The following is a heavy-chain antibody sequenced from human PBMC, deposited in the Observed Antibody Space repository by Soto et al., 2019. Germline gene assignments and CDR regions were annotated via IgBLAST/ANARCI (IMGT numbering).Heavy chain of an antibody. Sequence: PSETLSLTCTVSGGSVSSGSYYWSWIRQPPGKGLEWIGYIYYSGSTNYNPSLKSRFTISVDTSKNQFSLKLSSVTAADTAVYYCVRGVGGDYGGEYYYYGMDVWGQGTTVTVSS. CDR1: GGSVSSGSYY. J-gene: IGHJ6*02. D-gene: IGHD4-17*01. V-gene: IGHV4-61*01. CDR2: IYYSGST. CDR3: VRGVGGDYGGEYYYYGMDV.